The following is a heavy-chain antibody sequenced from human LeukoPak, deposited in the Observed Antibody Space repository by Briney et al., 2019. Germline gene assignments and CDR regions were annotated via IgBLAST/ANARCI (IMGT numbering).Heavy chain of an antibody. Sequence: PSENLSLTCTVSGGSISSGGYYWSWIRQHPGKGLEWIGYIYYSGSTYYNPSLKSRVTISVDTSKNQFSLKLSSVTAADTAVYYCARSLRLRWGHGGGYFDYWGQGTLVTVSS. CDR2: IYYSGST. J-gene: IGHJ4*02. CDR1: GGSISSGGYY. CDR3: ARSLRLRWGHGGGYFDY. V-gene: IGHV4-31*03. D-gene: IGHD4-23*01.